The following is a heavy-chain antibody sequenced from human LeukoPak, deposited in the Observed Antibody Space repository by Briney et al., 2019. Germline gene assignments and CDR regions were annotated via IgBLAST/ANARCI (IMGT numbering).Heavy chain of an antibody. CDR3: ASARGYCSGGSCYYYGMDV. Sequence: SETLSLTCTVSGGSISSSSYYWGWIRQPPGKGLEWIGSIYYSGSTYYNPSLKSRVTISVDTSKNQFSLKLSSVTAADTAVYYCASARGYCSGGSCYYYGMDVWGQGTTVTVSS. D-gene: IGHD2-15*01. CDR2: IYYSGST. CDR1: GGSISSSSYY. V-gene: IGHV4-39*01. J-gene: IGHJ6*02.